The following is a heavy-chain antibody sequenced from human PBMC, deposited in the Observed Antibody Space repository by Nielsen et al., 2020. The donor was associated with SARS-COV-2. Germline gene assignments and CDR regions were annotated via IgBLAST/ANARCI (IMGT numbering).Heavy chain of an antibody. Sequence: SETLSLTCTVSGDSINSYYWTWIRQPPGKGLECLGYIFSSGSANFHPSLKSRVTMSVDTSKNQFSLTLRAVPAADTAVYFCAGGNTALRYYFDYWGQGTLVTVSS. CDR3: AGGNTALRYYFDY. CDR2: IFSSGSA. J-gene: IGHJ4*02. V-gene: IGHV4-59*08. CDR1: GDSINSYY. D-gene: IGHD3-16*01.